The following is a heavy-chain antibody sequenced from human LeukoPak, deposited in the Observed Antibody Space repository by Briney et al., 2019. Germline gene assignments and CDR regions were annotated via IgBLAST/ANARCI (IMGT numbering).Heavy chain of an antibody. Sequence: SVKVSCKASGGTFSSYAISWVRQAPGQGLEWMGRIIPILGITNYAQKFQGRVTITADKSTSTAYMELSSLRSEDTAAFYCATGRLDFGDHEAFDIWGQGTMVTVSS. J-gene: IGHJ3*02. V-gene: IGHV1-69*04. D-gene: IGHD4-17*01. CDR3: ATGRLDFGDHEAFDI. CDR1: GGTFSSYA. CDR2: IIPILGIT.